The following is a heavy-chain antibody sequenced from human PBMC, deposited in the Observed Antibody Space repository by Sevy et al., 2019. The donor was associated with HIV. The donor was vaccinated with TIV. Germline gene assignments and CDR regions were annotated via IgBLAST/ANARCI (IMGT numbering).Heavy chain of an antibody. CDR2: FDPEDDET. J-gene: IGHJ4*01. CDR3: ATTKDYYDSSGSAFDY. Sequence: ASVKVSCKISGYTLTELSMHWVRQAPGKELEWMGSFDPEDDETHYAQKFQGRVTMTEDTSTDTAYMELSSLRYDDAAVYYCATTKDYYDSSGSAFDYWGHGTLVTVSS. V-gene: IGHV1-24*01. CDR1: GYTLTELS. D-gene: IGHD3-22*01.